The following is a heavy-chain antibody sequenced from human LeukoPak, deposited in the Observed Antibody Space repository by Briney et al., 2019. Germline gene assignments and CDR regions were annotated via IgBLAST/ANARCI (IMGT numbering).Heavy chain of an antibody. V-gene: IGHV4-59*01. J-gene: IGHJ4*02. D-gene: IGHD5-12*01. Sequence: SETLSLTCTVSGGSISSYYWSWIRQPPGKGPEWIGYIYYSGSTNYNPSLKSRVTISVDTSKNQFSLKLSSVTAADTAVYYCAGGYDSSYFDYWGQGTLVTVSS. CDR1: GGSISSYY. CDR3: AGGYDSSYFDY. CDR2: IYYSGST.